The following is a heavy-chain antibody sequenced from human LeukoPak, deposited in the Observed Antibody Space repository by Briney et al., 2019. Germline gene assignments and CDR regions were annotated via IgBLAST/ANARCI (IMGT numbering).Heavy chain of an antibody. D-gene: IGHD2-8*02. Sequence: GRSLRLSCAASGFTFSSYDMHWVRQAPGKGLEWVAFIRYDGSNKYYADSVKGRFTISRDNSKNTLYLQMNSLRAEDTAVYYCAKSSGQPYYFDYWGQGTLVTVSS. V-gene: IGHV3-30*02. CDR2: IRYDGSNK. CDR1: GFTFSSYD. CDR3: AKSSGQPYYFDY. J-gene: IGHJ4*02.